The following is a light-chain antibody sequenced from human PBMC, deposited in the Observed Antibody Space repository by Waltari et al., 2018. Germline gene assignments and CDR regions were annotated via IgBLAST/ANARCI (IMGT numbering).Light chain of an antibody. Sequence: DIQMTQSPSSVSPSVGDRVTITCRASQDISSWLAWYQQKPGKAPNLLIYAASSLQSGVPSRFSGSGSGSPFTLTLSRLQPEDSATYYCQQANSFPLPFGGGTKVEIE. CDR1: QDISSW. J-gene: IGKJ4*01. CDR2: AAS. V-gene: IGKV1-12*01. CDR3: QQANSFPLP.